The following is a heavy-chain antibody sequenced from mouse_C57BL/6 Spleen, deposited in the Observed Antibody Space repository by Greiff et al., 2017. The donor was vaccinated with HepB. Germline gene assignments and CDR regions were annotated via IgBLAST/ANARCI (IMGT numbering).Heavy chain of an antibody. V-gene: IGHV2-2*01. Sequence: VQRVESGPGLVQPSQSLSITCTVSGFSLTSYGVHWVRQSPGKGLEWLGVIWSGGSTDYNAAFISRLSISKDNSKSQVFFKMNSLQADDTAIYYCARMGSYYYGSSYLYYFDYWGQGTTLTVSS. CDR1: GFSLTSYG. CDR2: IWSGGST. D-gene: IGHD1-1*01. J-gene: IGHJ2*01. CDR3: ARMGSYYYGSSYLYYFDY.